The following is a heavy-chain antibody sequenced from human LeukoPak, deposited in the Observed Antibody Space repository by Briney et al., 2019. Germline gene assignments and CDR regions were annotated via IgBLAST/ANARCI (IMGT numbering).Heavy chain of an antibody. CDR2: INTNTGNP. CDR1: GYTFTNYA. D-gene: IGHD1-14*01. V-gene: IGHV7-4-1*02. J-gene: IGHJ3*02. CDR3: ARDLTEWPEDAFDI. Sequence: ASVKVSCKASGYTFTNYAMSWVRQAPGQGLEWMGWINTNTGNPTYAQGFTGRFVFSLDTSVSTAYLQISSLKAEDTAVYYCARDLTEWPEDAFDIWGQGTMVTVSS.